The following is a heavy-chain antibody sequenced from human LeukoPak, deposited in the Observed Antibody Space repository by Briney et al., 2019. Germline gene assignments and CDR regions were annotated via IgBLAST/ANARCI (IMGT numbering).Heavy chain of an antibody. CDR2: IRYDGSNK. J-gene: IGHJ4*02. CDR1: GFTFSSYA. D-gene: IGHD1-26*01. CDR3: AKSRGSGSYLDY. Sequence: PGGSLRLSCAASGFTFSSYAMSWVRQAPGKGLEWVAFIRYDGSNKYYADSVKGRFTISRDNSKNTLYLQMNSLRAEDTAVYYCAKSRGSGSYLDYWGQGALVTVSS. V-gene: IGHV3-30*02.